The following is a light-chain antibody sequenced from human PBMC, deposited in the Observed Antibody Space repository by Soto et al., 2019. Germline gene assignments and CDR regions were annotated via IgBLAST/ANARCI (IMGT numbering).Light chain of an antibody. CDR1: STDVCGYNY. J-gene: IGLJ1*01. CDR2: DVS. Sequence: QSVLTQPRSVSGSPGQSVTISCTGTSTDVCGYNYVSWYQQHPGKVPKLMLYDVSKRPSGVPDRFSGSKSGNMASLTISGLHAEDEADYYCCSYAGRDTLYVFGSGSKVTV. V-gene: IGLV2-11*01. CDR3: CSYAGRDTLYV.